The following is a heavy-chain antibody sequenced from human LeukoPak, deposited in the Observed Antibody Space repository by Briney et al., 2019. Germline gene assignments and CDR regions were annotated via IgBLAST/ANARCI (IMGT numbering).Heavy chain of an antibody. CDR2: IYYSGST. CDR3: ARQGGYNSPLAY. D-gene: IGHD5-24*01. CDR1: GGSISSYY. Sequence: SETLSLTCTVSGGSISSYYWSWIRQPPGKGLEWIGYIYYSGSTNYNPSLKSRVTISVDTSKNQFSLKLSSVTAAGTAVYYCARQGGYNSPLAYWGQGTLVTVSS. V-gene: IGHV4-59*08. J-gene: IGHJ4*02.